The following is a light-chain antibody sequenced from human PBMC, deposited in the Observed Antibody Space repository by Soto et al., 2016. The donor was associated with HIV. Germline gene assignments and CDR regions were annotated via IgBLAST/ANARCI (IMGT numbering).Light chain of an antibody. CDR1: QAINSR. J-gene: IGKJ3*01. V-gene: IGKV1-12*01. CDR3: QQTDSFPFT. CDR2: ATY. Sequence: DIQMTQSPSSVSASVGDRVTITCRASQAINSRLAWYQQNPGKAPEVLITATYTLQDGVPSRFSGSASGGTGTDFTLTIDSLQPEDFATYYCQQTDSFPFTFGPWDQSGDQT.